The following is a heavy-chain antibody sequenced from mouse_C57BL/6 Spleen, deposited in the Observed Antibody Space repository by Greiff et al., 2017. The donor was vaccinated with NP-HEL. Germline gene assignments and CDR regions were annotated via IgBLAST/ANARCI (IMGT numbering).Heavy chain of an antibody. J-gene: IGHJ2*01. CDR3: ARRGVVATECDY. Sequence: VQLQQPGAELVMPGASVKLSCKASGYTFTSYWMHWVKQRPGQGLEWIGEIDPSDSYTNYNQKFKGKSTLTVDKSSSTAYMQLSSLTSEDSAVYYCARRGVVATECDYWGQGTTLTVSS. CDR2: IDPSDSYT. CDR1: GYTFTSYW. D-gene: IGHD1-1*01. V-gene: IGHV1-69*01.